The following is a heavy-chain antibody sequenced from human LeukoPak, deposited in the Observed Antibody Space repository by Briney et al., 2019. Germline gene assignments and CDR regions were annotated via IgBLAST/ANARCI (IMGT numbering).Heavy chain of an antibody. CDR2: IYYSGST. D-gene: IGHD2-15*01. J-gene: IGHJ5*02. V-gene: IGHV4-61*01. CDR1: GGSIGSSYYY. CDR3: ARDNVRNCSGGSCYFNWFDP. Sequence: PSETLSLTCTVSGGSIGSSYYYWGWIRQPPGKELEWIGYIYYSGSTNYNPSLKSRVTISVDTSKNQFSLKLSSVTAADTAVYYCARDNVRNCSGGSCYFNWFDPWGPGTLVTVSS.